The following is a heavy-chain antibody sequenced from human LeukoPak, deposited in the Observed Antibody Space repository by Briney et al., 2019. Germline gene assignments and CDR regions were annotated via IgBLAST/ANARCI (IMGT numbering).Heavy chain of an antibody. V-gene: IGHV1-46*01. CDR3: ARVPRSGRLDI. J-gene: IGHJ3*02. CDR1: GYTFTSYG. CDR2: INPSGGST. D-gene: IGHD3-10*01. Sequence: ASVKVSCKASGYTFTSYGISWVRQAPGQGLEWMGIINPSGGSTSYAQKFQGRVTMTRDTSTSTVYMELSSLRSEDTAVYYCARVPRSGRLDIWGQGTMVTVSS.